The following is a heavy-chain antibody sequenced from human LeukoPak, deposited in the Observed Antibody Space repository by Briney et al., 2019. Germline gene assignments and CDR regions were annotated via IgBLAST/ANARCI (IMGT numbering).Heavy chain of an antibody. CDR3: AREDGSDGRTGKGIIWFDP. V-gene: IGHV4-39*07. CDR1: SGSISSSSYY. J-gene: IGHJ5*02. CDR2: IYYSGST. D-gene: IGHD1-1*01. Sequence: SETLSLTCTVSSGSISSSSYYWGWIRQPPGKGLEWIGSIYYSGSTYYNPSLKSRVTISVDTSKNQFSLKLSSVTAANTAVYYCAREDGSDGRTGKGIIWFDPWGQGTLVTVSS.